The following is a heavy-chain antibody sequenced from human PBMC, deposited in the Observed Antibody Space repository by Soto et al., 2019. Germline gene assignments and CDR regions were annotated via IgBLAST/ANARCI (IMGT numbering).Heavy chain of an antibody. D-gene: IGHD7-27*01. CDR2: ISGRGENT. J-gene: IGHJ3*02. Sequence: EVQLLESGGGLVQPGGSLRLSCAASGFTFSVFAMSWVRQAPGKGLELVSTISGRGENTYYADSVKGRFTISRDNSKNTLNLQMYSLRGEDTAVYYCAKDRGTGDYGVNAVDIWGQGTMVTVAS. CDR3: AKDRGTGDYGVNAVDI. V-gene: IGHV3-23*01. CDR1: GFTFSVFA.